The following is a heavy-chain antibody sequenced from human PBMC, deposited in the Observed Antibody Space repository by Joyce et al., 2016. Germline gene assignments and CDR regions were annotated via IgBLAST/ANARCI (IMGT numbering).Heavy chain of an antibody. Sequence: QMQLVESGGGVVQPGRSLRLSCAASGFTFSNYNMHWVSQAPGKGLEWGAVIWYDGRNRYYADSVKGRVIISRDNSENTLYLQMNSLRVGDTAVYYCARPSYSYDSTGYPDYWGQGTLVTVSS. CDR1: GFTFSNYN. V-gene: IGHV3-33*01. CDR2: IWYDGRNR. CDR3: ARPSYSYDSTGYPDY. D-gene: IGHD3-22*01. J-gene: IGHJ4*02.